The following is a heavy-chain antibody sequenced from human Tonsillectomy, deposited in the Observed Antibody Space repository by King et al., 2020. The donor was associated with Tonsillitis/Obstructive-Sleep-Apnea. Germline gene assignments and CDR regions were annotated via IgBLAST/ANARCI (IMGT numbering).Heavy chain of an antibody. Sequence: VQLQQWGAGLLKPSETLSLTCAVYGGSFSGYYWSWIRQHPGKGLEWIGEINHSGSTNYNPSLKSRVTISVDTSKNQFSLKLSSVIAADTAVYYCARGRDDYSKWFDPWGQGTLVTVSS. V-gene: IGHV4-34*01. CDR2: INHSGST. CDR1: GGSFSGYY. CDR3: ARGRDDYSKWFDP. D-gene: IGHD4-11*01. J-gene: IGHJ5*02.